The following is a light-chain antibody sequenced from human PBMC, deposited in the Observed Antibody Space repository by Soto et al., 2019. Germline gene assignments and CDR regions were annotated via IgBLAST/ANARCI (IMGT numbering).Light chain of an antibody. J-gene: IGLJ1*01. CDR2: EVS. V-gene: IGLV2-14*01. Sequence: QSALTQPASVSGSPGQSITISCTGTSSDVGGYNYVSWYQQHPGKAPKLMIYEVSNRPPGVSNRFSGSKSGNTASLTISGLQAEDEADYYCSSYTSSSIHYVFGTGTKLTVL. CDR3: SSYTSSSIHYV. CDR1: SSDVGGYNY.